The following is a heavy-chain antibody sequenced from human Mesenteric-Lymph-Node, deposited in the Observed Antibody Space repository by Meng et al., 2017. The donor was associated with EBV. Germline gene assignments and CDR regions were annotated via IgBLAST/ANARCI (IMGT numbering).Heavy chain of an antibody. CDR2: IYHSGST. V-gene: IGHV4-30-2*01. Sequence: LAESGPGLVRPSPTLSLTCAGSGGAISSGGYSWSWIRQPPGKGLEWIGYIYHSGSTYYNPSLKSRVTISVDRSKNQFSLKLSSVTAADTAVYYCARLDSSGYYTGWFDPWGQGTLVTVSS. CDR1: GGAISSGGYS. J-gene: IGHJ5*02. CDR3: ARLDSSGYYTGWFDP. D-gene: IGHD3-22*01.